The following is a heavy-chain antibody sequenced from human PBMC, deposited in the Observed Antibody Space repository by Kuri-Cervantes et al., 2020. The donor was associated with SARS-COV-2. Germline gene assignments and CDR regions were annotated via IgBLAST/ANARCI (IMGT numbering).Heavy chain of an antibody. Sequence: ESLKISCAASGFTFSSYSMNWVRQAPGTGLEYIGYIYYSGTTNCNPSLKSRVSISVDTSKNQFSLKLNSVTAADTAVYYCAREVRGYHYGYFDYWGQGALVTVSS. CDR1: GFTFSSYS. V-gene: IGHV4-59*12. CDR3: AREVRGYHYGYFDY. CDR2: IYYSGTT. D-gene: IGHD5-18*01. J-gene: IGHJ4*02.